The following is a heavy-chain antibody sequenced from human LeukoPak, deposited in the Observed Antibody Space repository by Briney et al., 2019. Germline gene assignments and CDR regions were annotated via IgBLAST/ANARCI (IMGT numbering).Heavy chain of an antibody. J-gene: IGHJ4*02. Sequence: ASETLSLTCAVYGGSFSGYYWSWIRQPPGKGLEWIGEISHSGSANYNPSLKSRVTISVDTSKNQFSLKLSSVTAADTAVYYCARDLVVAATPPLPLDYWGQGTLVTVSS. CDR3: ARDLVVAATPPLPLDY. CDR2: ISHSGSA. V-gene: IGHV4-34*01. CDR1: GGSFSGYY. D-gene: IGHD2-15*01.